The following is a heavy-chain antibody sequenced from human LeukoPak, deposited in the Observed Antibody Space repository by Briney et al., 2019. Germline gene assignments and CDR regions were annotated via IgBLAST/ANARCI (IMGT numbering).Heavy chain of an antibody. CDR2: IWYDGSNK. CDR3: ARDLLLEWLLFDYYYGMDV. J-gene: IGHJ6*02. CDR1: GFTFSSYG. Sequence: GGSLRLSGAASGFTFSSYGMHWVRQAPGKGLEWVAVIWYDGSNKYYADSVKGRFTISRDNSKNTLYLQMNSLRAEDTAVYYCARDLLLEWLLFDYYYGMDVWGQGTTVTVSS. D-gene: IGHD3-3*01. V-gene: IGHV3-33*01.